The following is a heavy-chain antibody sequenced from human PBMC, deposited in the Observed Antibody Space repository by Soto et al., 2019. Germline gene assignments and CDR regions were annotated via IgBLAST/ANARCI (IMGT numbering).Heavy chain of an antibody. D-gene: IGHD3-3*01. Sequence: QVQLVQSGAEVKKPGSSVKVSCKASGGTFSSYAISWVRQAPGQGLGWMGGIIPIFGTANYAQKFQGRVTITADESTSTAYMELSSLRSEDTAVYYCARVGGRQYFDFWSGYFDYWGQGTLVTVSS. J-gene: IGHJ4*02. V-gene: IGHV1-69*01. CDR2: IIPIFGTA. CDR3: ARVGGRQYFDFWSGYFDY. CDR1: GGTFSSYA.